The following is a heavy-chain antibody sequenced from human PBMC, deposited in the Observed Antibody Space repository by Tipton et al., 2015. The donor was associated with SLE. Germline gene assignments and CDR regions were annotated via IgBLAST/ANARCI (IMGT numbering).Heavy chain of an antibody. V-gene: IGHV4-39*01. D-gene: IGHD5-18*01. CDR2: IHHRGST. Sequence: TLSLTCIVSGGSISSGDYYWGWIRQPPGKGLEWIGGIHHRGSTYYNPSLKSRVTISVDTSKNQFSLKLSSVTAADTAIYYCARRQRGYNYAPFDNWGQGTLVPVSS. CDR3: ARRQRGYNYAPFDN. CDR1: GGSISSGDYY. J-gene: IGHJ4*02.